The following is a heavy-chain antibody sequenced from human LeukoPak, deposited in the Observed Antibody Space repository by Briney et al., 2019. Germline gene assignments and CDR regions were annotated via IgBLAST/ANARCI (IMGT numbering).Heavy chain of an antibody. CDR1: GFTFSSYE. Sequence: GGSLRLSCAASGFTFSSYEMNWVRQAPGKGLEWVSYISSSGSTIYYADSVKGRFTISRHNAKNSLYLEMNSPRAEDTAVYYCARVAGGSLLHSHAFDIWGQGTMVTVSS. V-gene: IGHV3-48*03. J-gene: IGHJ3*02. CDR2: ISSSGSTI. D-gene: IGHD3-22*01. CDR3: ARVAGGSLLHSHAFDI.